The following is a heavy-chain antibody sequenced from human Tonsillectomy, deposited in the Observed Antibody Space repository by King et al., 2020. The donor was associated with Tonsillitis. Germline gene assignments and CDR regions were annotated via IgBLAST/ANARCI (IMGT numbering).Heavy chain of an antibody. J-gene: IGHJ4*02. CDR1: GFTFSSDW. D-gene: IGHD6-6*01. CDR2: IKQDGSEK. V-gene: IGHV3-7*01. CDR3: ARVRGSLSLDY. Sequence: VQLVESGGGLVQPGGSLRLSCAASGFTFSSDWMSWVRQAPGKGLEWVANIKQDGSEKNYVDSAKGRFTISRDNAKNSLYLQMNSLRAEDTAVYYCARVRGSLSLDYWGQGTLVTVSS.